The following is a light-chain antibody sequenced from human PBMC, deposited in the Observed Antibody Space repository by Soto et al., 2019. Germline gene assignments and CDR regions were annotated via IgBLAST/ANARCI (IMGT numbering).Light chain of an antibody. CDR3: QQYGSSPLMYT. CDR1: QSVSSSY. V-gene: IGKV3-20*01. Sequence: EIVLTQSPGTLSLSPGERATLSCRASQSVSSSYLAWYQQKPGQAPRLLIYGASSRATGIPDRFSGSGSGTDFTLTISSLEPEDFAVYYCQQYGSSPLMYTFGQGTKLEIK. CDR2: GAS. J-gene: IGKJ2*01.